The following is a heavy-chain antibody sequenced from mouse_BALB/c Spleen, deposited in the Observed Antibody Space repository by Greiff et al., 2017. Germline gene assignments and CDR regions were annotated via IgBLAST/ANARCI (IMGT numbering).Heavy chain of an antibody. Sequence: EVKLQESGPELEKPGASVKISCKASGYSFTGYNMNWVKQSNGKSLEWIGNIDPYYGGTSYNQKFKGKATLTVDKSSSTAYMQLKSLTSEDSAVYYCAILGGSLGAMDYWGQGTSVTVSS. D-gene: IGHD3-3*01. CDR1: GYSFTGYN. J-gene: IGHJ4*01. CDR3: AILGGSLGAMDY. V-gene: IGHV1-39*01. CDR2: IDPYYGGT.